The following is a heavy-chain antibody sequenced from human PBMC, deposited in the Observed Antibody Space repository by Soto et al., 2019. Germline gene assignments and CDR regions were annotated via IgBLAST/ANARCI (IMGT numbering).Heavy chain of an antibody. CDR2: TRNKANSYTT. D-gene: IGHD6-6*01. CDR1: GFTFSDHH. V-gene: IGHV3-72*01. Sequence: GGSLRLSCAASGFTFSDHHMDWVRQAPGKGLEWVGRTRNKANSYTTEYAASVKGRFTISRDDSKNSLYLQMNSLKTEDTAVYYCAREIAALDYWGQGTLVTVSS. J-gene: IGHJ4*02. CDR3: AREIAALDY.